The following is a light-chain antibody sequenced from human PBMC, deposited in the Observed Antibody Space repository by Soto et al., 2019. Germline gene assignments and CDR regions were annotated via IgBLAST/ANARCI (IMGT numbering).Light chain of an antibody. J-gene: IGKJ5*01. V-gene: IGKV1-5*01. CDR1: QSISRW. Sequence: DFRMTQSPSTLXAXVXXXVXXXCRASQSISRWLAWYQQKPGRAPKLLIYDVSSLKSGVPSRFSGSGSGTEFTLTISSLQPDDFATYYCQQYNSYSITFGQGTRLEIK. CDR3: QQYNSYSIT. CDR2: DVS.